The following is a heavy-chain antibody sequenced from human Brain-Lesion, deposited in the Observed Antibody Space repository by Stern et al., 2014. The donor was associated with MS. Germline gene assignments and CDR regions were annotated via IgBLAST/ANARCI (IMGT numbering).Heavy chain of an antibody. CDR2: ISCRGGPT. V-gene: IGHV3-23*01. D-gene: IGHD6-19*01. CDR3: AKWPHHIAVAGTRYFQH. Sequence: EVHLLESGGGLVQPGGSLRLSCAASGFSFSTYAMSWVRQTPGTGLQWVSVISCRGGPTYYATSVKGRFTISRDNSKNTLYLQMDSLRADDTAVYCCAKWPHHIAVAGTRYFQHWGQGTLVTVSS. CDR1: GFSFSTYA. J-gene: IGHJ1*01.